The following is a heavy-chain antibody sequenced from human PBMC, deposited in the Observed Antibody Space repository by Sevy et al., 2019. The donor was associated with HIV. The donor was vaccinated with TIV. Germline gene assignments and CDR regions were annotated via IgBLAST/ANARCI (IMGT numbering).Heavy chain of an antibody. J-gene: IGHJ4*02. D-gene: IGHD3-22*01. CDR1: GFTFRNYA. V-gene: IGHV3-23*01. CDR3: ARKYDSSGYFDY. Sequence: GSLRLSCAASGFTFRNYAMNWVRQAPGKGLEWVSGISGTGGSGDKTNYADSVKDRFTISRDDSKNSLYLQLNTLRAEDTAIYYCARKYDSSGYFDYWGQGTLVTVSS. CDR2: ISGTGGSGDKT.